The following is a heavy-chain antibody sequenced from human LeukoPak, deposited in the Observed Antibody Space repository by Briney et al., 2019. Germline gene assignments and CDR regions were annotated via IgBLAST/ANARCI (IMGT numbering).Heavy chain of an antibody. CDR1: GFTFSGYT. J-gene: IGHJ5*02. CDR3: AKFRHADYYDSSGYFPYDWFDP. Sequence: GGSLRLSCAASGFTFSGYTMSWVRQAPGKGLEWVSTISGSGVTSYYADSVKGRFTISRDNSKNTLYLQMNSLRAEDTAVYYCAKFRHADYYDSSGYFPYDWFDPWGQGTLVTVSS. V-gene: IGHV3-23*01. CDR2: ISGSGVTS. D-gene: IGHD3-22*01.